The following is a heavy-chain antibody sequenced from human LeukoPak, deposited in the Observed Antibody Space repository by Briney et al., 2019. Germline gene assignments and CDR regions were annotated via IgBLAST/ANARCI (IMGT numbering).Heavy chain of an antibody. Sequence: SETLSLTCTVSGGSISSYYWSWIRQPPGKGLEWIGHIYYSRSTNYNPSLKSRVTISVDTSKNQFSLKLSSVTAADTAMYYCASKVAYCSGGSCYGYFDYWGQGTLVTVSS. V-gene: IGHV4-59*08. D-gene: IGHD2-15*01. CDR3: ASKVAYCSGGSCYGYFDY. CDR2: IYYSRST. J-gene: IGHJ4*02. CDR1: GGSISSYY.